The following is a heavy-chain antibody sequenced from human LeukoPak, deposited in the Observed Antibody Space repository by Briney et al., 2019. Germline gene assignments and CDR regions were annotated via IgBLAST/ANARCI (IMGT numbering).Heavy chain of an antibody. V-gene: IGHV1-69*06. Sequence: GASVKVSCKASGGTFSSYAISWVRQAPGQGLEWMGGIVPIFGTTNYAQKFQDRVTITADKSTSTAYMELSSLRSEDTAIYYCARSTYYYDSSGYYRKTPAIFNAFDIWGQGTMVTVSS. J-gene: IGHJ3*02. CDR1: GGTFSSYA. CDR2: IVPIFGTT. D-gene: IGHD3-22*01. CDR3: ARSTYYYDSSGYYRKTPAIFNAFDI.